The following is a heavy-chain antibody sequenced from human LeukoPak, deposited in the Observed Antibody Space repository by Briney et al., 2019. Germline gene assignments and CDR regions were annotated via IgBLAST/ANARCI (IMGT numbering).Heavy chain of an antibody. Sequence: GGSLRLSCAASGFTFSSYSMNWVRQAPGKGLEWVSSISSSSSYIYYADSVKGRFTISRDNAKNSLYLQKNSLRAEDTAVYYCARSADTAMGPGAFDIWGQGTMVTVSS. D-gene: IGHD5-18*01. J-gene: IGHJ3*02. CDR3: ARSADTAMGPGAFDI. CDR1: GFTFSSYS. V-gene: IGHV3-21*01. CDR2: ISSSSSYI.